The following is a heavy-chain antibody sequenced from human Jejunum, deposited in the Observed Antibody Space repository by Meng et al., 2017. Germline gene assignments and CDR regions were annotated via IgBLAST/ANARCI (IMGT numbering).Heavy chain of an antibody. V-gene: IGHV7-4-1*02. D-gene: IGHD4-23*01. CDR2: INTNTGNA. CDR1: GYTFSSQP. J-gene: IGHJ4*02. CDR3: ARHTGNLGLDY. Sequence: QVQLVQSESELKKPGASVKVSCKASGYTFSSQPLNWVRQAPGQGLEWIGWINTNTGNANYGPDFTGRFVFSLDTSVSTAYLQISSLSAEDTAVYYCARHTGNLGLDYWGQGTLVTVFS.